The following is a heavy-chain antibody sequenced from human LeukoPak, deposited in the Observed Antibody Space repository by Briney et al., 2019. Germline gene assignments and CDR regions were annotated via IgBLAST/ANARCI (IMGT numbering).Heavy chain of an antibody. CDR2: INTNTGNP. V-gene: IGHV7-4-1*02. CDR3: ATWGGASVRYFDWFDAFDI. D-gene: IGHD3-9*01. Sequence: GASVKVSCKASGYTFTSYAMNWVRQAPGQGLEWMGWINTNTGNPTYAQGFTGRFVFSLDTSVSTAYLQISSLKAEDTAVYYCATWGGASVRYFDWFDAFDIWGQGTMVIVSS. J-gene: IGHJ3*02. CDR1: GYTFTSYA.